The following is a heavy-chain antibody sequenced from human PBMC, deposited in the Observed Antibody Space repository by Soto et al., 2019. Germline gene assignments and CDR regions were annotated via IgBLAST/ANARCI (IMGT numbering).Heavy chain of an antibody. J-gene: IGHJ5*02. Sequence: ESGPTLVNPTQTLTLTCTFSGFSLSTSGVGVGWIRQPPGKALEWLALIYWDDDKRYSPSLKSRLTITKDTSKNQVVLTMTNMDPVDTATYYCAHSRQPSSVVVIAIMAGFDPWGQGTLVTVSS. CDR3: AHSRQPSSVVVIAIMAGFDP. CDR1: GFSLSTSGVG. V-gene: IGHV2-5*02. CDR2: IYWDDDK. D-gene: IGHD2-21*01.